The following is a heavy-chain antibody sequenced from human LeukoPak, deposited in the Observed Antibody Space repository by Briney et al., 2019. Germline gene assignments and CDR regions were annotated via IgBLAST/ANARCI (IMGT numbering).Heavy chain of an antibody. CDR3: ARGDIAAQDYYYYMDV. J-gene: IGHJ6*03. CDR1: GYTFTGYY. CDR2: INPNSGGT. Sequence: ASVKVSCKASGYTFTGYYMHWVRQAPGQGLEWMGWINPNSGGTNYAQKFQGRVTITADESTSTAYMELSSLRSEDTAVYYCARGDIAAQDYYYYMDVWGKGTTVTVSS. D-gene: IGHD6-6*01. V-gene: IGHV1-2*02.